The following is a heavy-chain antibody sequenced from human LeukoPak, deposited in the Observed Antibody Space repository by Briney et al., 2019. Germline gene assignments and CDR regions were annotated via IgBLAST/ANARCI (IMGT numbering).Heavy chain of an antibody. V-gene: IGHV1-24*01. Sequence: GASVKVSCKVSGYTLTDLSMHWVRQAPGKRLELMGGFDPEDGETIHAQKFQGRVTMTEDSSRDTAYMELSSLRSEDTAVYYCASLGGMTTVTKVSNWFDPWGQGTLVTVSS. CDR2: FDPEDGET. CDR3: ASLGGMTTVTKVSNWFDP. J-gene: IGHJ5*02. CDR1: GYTLTDLS. D-gene: IGHD4-17*01.